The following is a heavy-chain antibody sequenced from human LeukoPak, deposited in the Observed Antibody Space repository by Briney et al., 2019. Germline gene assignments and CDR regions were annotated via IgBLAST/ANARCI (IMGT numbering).Heavy chain of an antibody. J-gene: IGHJ3*02. D-gene: IGHD2-2*01. V-gene: IGHV4-4*07. Sequence: SETLSLTCTVSGGSISSYYWSWIRQPAGKGLEWIGRIYTSGSTNYNPSLKSRVTMSVDTSKNLFSLKLSSVTAADTAVYYCARDPNSSTSFSAFDIWGQGTMVTVSS. CDR1: GGSISSYY. CDR2: IYTSGST. CDR3: ARDPNSSTSFSAFDI.